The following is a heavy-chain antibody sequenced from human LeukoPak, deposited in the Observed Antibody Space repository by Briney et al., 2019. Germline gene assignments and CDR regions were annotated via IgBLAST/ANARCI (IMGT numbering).Heavy chain of an antibody. Sequence: GSLRLSCAASGFTFSSYAMSWVRQAPGKGLEWVSAISGSGGSTYYADSVKGRFTISRDNSKNTLYLQMNSLRAEDTAVYYCAKWGIVVVPAAPDHAFDIWGQGTMVTVSS. CDR1: GFTFSSYA. D-gene: IGHD2-2*01. J-gene: IGHJ3*02. V-gene: IGHV3-23*01. CDR2: ISGSGGST. CDR3: AKWGIVVVPAAPDHAFDI.